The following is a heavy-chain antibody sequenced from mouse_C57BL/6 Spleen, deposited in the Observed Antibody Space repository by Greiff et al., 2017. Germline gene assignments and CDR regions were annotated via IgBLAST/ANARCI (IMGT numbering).Heavy chain of an antibody. J-gene: IGHJ2*01. CDR3: ARENYDGYYRDY. D-gene: IGHD2-3*01. CDR1: GFTFSSYG. Sequence: EVKVVESGGDLVKPGGSLKLSCAASGFTFSSYGMSWVRQTPDTRLEWVATISSGGSYTSSPDTVQGRFTISRDNAKNTLYLQMSSLKSEDTAMYYCARENYDGYYRDYGGQGTTRTVSS. V-gene: IGHV5-6*01. CDR2: ISSGGSYT.